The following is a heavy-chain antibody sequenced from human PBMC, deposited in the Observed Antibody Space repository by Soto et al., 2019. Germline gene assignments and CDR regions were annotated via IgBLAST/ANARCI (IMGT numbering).Heavy chain of an antibody. CDR1: GFTFSTYS. J-gene: IGHJ4*02. Sequence: EVQLLESGGGLVQPGGSLRLSCAASGFTFSTYSMTWVRQAPGKGLEWVSTISGSGDTTYYADSVKGRFTISRDNSKTSLYLQMNTLRAEDTAVFYCAKGGIGHFDYWGQGPVVTVSS. D-gene: IGHD3-16*01. CDR2: ISGSGDTT. CDR3: AKGGIGHFDY. V-gene: IGHV3-23*01.